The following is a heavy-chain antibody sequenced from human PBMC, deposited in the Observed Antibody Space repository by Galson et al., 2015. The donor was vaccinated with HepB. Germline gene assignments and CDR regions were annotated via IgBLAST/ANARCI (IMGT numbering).Heavy chain of an antibody. D-gene: IGHD2-2*01. Sequence: SLRLSCAASGFTFDDYAMHWVRQAPGKGLEWVSGISWNSGSIGYAASVKGRFTISRDNDKNSLYLQMNSLRADDTAIYYCAKVPVDYCSSATCYVDYWGQGTLVTVSS. V-gene: IGHV3-9*01. CDR1: GFTFDDYA. J-gene: IGHJ4*02. CDR3: AKVPVDYCSSATCYVDY. CDR2: ISWNSGSI.